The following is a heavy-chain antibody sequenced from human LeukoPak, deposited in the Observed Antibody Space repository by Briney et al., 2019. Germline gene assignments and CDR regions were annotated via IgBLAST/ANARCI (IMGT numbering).Heavy chain of an antibody. J-gene: IGHJ5*02. D-gene: IGHD3-22*01. Sequence: ASVKVSCKTSGGTFNTYAISWVRQAPGQGLEWMGGIIPMLGTPNYAQKFQGRVRITADEYTSTVYMELSSLRSEDTPVYYCARDSAALIGYYDSSGYLGGLDPWGQGTLVTVSS. CDR2: IIPMLGTP. CDR3: ARDSAALIGYYDSSGYLGGLDP. V-gene: IGHV1-69*19. CDR1: GGTFNTYA.